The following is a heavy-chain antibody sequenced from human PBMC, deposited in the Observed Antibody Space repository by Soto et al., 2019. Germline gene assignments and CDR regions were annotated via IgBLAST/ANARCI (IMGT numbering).Heavy chain of an antibody. CDR1: GFTFRNFA. J-gene: IGHJ4*02. CDR3: VREDILGARSCDY. D-gene: IGHD1-26*01. V-gene: IGHV3-23*01. CDR2: ISGSGRMT. Sequence: HPGGSVRLSCAASGFTFRNFAMTWVRQAPGKGLEWVSGISGSGRMTYYADSVKGRFTVSRDNSKNTLYLQMNTLRDEDTAVYFCVREDILGARSCDYWGQGTRGTVSA.